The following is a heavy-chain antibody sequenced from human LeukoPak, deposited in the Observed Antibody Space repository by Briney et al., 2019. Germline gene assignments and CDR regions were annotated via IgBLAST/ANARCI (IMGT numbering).Heavy chain of an antibody. CDR2: MNPKSGGT. J-gene: IGHJ5*02. Sequence: GASVKVSCKASGYTFTNSYIHWVRQAPGQGLEWMGSMNPKSGGTKYAQKFQGRVSMTRDTSISTAYMELDSLTSDDTAVYYCARAGGRSWFDPWGQGTLVTVSS. D-gene: IGHD1-26*01. CDR3: ARAGGRSWFDP. CDR1: GYTFTNSY. V-gene: IGHV1-2*02.